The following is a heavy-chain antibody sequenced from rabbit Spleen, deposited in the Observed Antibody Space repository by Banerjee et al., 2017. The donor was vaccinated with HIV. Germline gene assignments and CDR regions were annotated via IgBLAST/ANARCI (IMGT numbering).Heavy chain of an antibody. CDR3: ARGIYANYAGWQYYFDL. D-gene: IGHD4-2*01. Sequence: QEQLVESGGGLVQPEGSLTLTCTASGFSFSSNVYVCWVRQAPGKGLEWIGCTYTGSGSTLYASWAEGRFTFTSSTSLNTVDLKMTSLTAADTATYFCARGIYANYAGWQYYFDLWGQGTLVTVS. V-gene: IGHV1S43*01. CDR2: TYTGSGST. CDR1: GFSFSSNVY. J-gene: IGHJ4*01.